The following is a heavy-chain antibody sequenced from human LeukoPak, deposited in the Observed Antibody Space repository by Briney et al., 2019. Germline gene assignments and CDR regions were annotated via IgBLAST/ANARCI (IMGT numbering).Heavy chain of an antibody. D-gene: IGHD6-19*01. Sequence: PSETLSLTCTVSGYYVTDGYYWGWIRQPPGKGLEWIGHIYHLGDTFYNPSLNTRVTLSVDTSQNQISLTLTSLTAADTATYYCARIDKTQRLVLGVEQWGQGTLVTVSS. CDR1: GYYVTDGYY. J-gene: IGHJ1*01. CDR3: ARIDKTQRLVLGVEQ. V-gene: IGHV4-38-2*02. CDR2: IYHLGDT.